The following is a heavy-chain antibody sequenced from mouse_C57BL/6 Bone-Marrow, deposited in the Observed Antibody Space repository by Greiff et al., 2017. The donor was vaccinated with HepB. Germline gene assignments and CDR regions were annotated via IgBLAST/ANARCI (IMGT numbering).Heavy chain of an antibody. CDR2: INPNNGGT. CDR3: ARGDYCWFAY. J-gene: IGHJ3*01. Sequence: VQLQQSGPELVKPGASVKIPCKASGYTFTDYNMDWVKQSHGKSLEWIGDINPNNGGTIYNQKFKGKATLTVDKSSSTAYMELRSLTSEDTAVYYCARGDYCWFAYWGQGTLVTVSA. CDR1: GYTFTDYN. D-gene: IGHD1-1*01. V-gene: IGHV1-18*01.